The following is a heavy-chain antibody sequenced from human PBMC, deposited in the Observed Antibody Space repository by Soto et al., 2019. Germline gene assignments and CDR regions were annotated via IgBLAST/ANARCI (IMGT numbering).Heavy chain of an antibody. CDR3: ARDPEFEQLVPGWFDP. CDR1: GYTFTSYG. CDR2: ISAYNGNT. Sequence: ASVKVSCKASGYTFTSYGISWVLQAPGQGVEWVGWISAYNGNTNYAQKLQGRVTMTTDTSTSTAYMELRSLRSDDTAVYYCARDPEFEQLVPGWFDPWGQGTLVTVSS. D-gene: IGHD6-6*01. J-gene: IGHJ5*02. V-gene: IGHV1-18*04.